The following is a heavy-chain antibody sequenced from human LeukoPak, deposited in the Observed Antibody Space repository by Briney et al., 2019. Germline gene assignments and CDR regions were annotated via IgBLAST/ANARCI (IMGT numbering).Heavy chain of an antibody. CDR1: GYTFTSYG. CDR2: ISAYNGNT. D-gene: IGHD3-10*01. J-gene: IGHJ4*02. CDR3: ARDPRSGSYYRTFDY. V-gene: IGHV1-18*01. Sequence: ASVKVSCKASGYTFTSYGISWVRQAPGQGLEWMGWISAYNGNTNYAEKFQGRVTMTTDTSTTTAYMELRSLRSDDTAVYYCARDPRSGSYYRTFDYWGQGTLVTVSS.